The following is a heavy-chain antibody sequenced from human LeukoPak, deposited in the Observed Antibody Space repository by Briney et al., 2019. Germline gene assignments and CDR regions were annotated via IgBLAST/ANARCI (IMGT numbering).Heavy chain of an antibody. CDR1: GFTFSSYA. D-gene: IGHD6-13*01. CDR2: ISGSGGST. J-gene: IGHJ5*02. CDR3: AKDWGSSWYTGRGNWFDP. Sequence: GGSLRLSCAASGFTFSSYAMSWVRQAPGKGLEWVSAISGSGGSTYYADSVKGRFTISRDNSKNTLYLQMNSLRAEDTAVYYCAKDWGSSWYTGRGNWFDPWGQGTLVTVSS. V-gene: IGHV3-23*01.